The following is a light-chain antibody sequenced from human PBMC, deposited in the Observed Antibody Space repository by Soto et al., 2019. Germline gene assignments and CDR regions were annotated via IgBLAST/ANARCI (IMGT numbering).Light chain of an antibody. J-gene: IGLJ1*01. CDR2: SNN. V-gene: IGLV1-44*01. CDR1: SSNIGSNT. Sequence: QSVLTQPPSASGTPGQRVTISCSGSSSNIGSNTVNWYQQFPGTAPKLLMYSNNQRPSGVPDRFSGSKSGTSASLAISGLQSEDEADYYCAAWDDSLNALFGTGTKLTVL. CDR3: AAWDDSLNAL.